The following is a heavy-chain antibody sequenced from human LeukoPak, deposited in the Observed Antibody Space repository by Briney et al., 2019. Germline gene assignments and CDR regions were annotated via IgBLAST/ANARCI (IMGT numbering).Heavy chain of an antibody. CDR2: ISSSGSTI. CDR1: GFTFSSYE. D-gene: IGHD4-23*01. Sequence: PGGSLRLSCAASGFTFSSYEMNWVRQAPGKGLGWVSYISSSGSTIYYADSVKGRFTISRDNAKNSLYLQMNSLRAEDTAVYYCARGNLNYGGNSNYWGQGTLVTVSS. V-gene: IGHV3-48*03. J-gene: IGHJ4*02. CDR3: ARGNLNYGGNSNY.